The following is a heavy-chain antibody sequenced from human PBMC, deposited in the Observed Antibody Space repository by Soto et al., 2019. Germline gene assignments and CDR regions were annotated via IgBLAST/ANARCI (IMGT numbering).Heavy chain of an antibody. Sequence: QVQLVQSGAEVKKPGSSVTVSCKASGGTFSSYAISWVRQAPGQGLEWMGGIIPIFGTANYAQKFQGRVTITADESTSTAYMELSSPRSEDTAVYYCARDGGSGSWYERQDYWGHGTLVTVSS. D-gene: IGHD6-13*01. CDR3: ARDGGSGSWYERQDY. CDR2: IIPIFGTA. V-gene: IGHV1-69*01. CDR1: GGTFSSYA. J-gene: IGHJ4*01.